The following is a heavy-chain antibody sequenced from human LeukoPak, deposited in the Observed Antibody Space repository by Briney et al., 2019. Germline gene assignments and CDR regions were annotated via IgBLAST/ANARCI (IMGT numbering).Heavy chain of an antibody. J-gene: IGHJ3*02. CDR3: AREEVPHGFDI. Sequence: PSETLSLTCTVSGGSISSSSYYWGWIRQPPGKGLEWIGTIYYSGSTNYNPSLKSRVTMSLGTSKNQFSLKLSSVTAADTAVYYCAREEVPHGFDIWGQGTMVTVSS. CDR2: IYYSGST. V-gene: IGHV4-39*07. CDR1: GGSISSSSYY.